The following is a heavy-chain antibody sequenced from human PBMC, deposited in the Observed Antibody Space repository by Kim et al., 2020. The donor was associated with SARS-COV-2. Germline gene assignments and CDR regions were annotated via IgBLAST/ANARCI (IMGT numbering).Heavy chain of an antibody. CDR1: GFTFTSHA. V-gene: IGHV3-23*01. D-gene: IGHD6-19*01. CDR3: AKGAGSAWYNLDY. Sequence: GGSLRLSCAASGFTFTSHAMSWVRQAPGKGLEWVSVIGGGGHITYYADPVKGRFTISRDNSRNTLYVQMNDLRAEDTAVYYCAKGAGSAWYNLDYWGQG. J-gene: IGHJ4*02. CDR2: IGGGGHIT.